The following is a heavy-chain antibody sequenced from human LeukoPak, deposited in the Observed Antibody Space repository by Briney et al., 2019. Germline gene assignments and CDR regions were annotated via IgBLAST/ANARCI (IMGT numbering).Heavy chain of an antibody. CDR1: GFRINNFV. D-gene: IGHD5-18*01. V-gene: IGHV3-23*01. Sequence: PGGSLRLSCAASGFRINNFVLSWVRQSPGKGLERVSYIDGTGDSTNYADSVRGRFTISRDNSKNTLYLQMNSLRAGDTALYYCAKESLRGHSYGFDNWGQGTLVTVSS. CDR2: IDGTGDST. J-gene: IGHJ4*02. CDR3: AKESLRGHSYGFDN.